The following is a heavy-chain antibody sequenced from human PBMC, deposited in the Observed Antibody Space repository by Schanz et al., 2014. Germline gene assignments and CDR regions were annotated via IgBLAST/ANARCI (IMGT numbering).Heavy chain of an antibody. J-gene: IGHJ4*02. CDR1: GGSITNYY. D-gene: IGHD1-26*01. CDR3: ARHTYFTCYFDY. Sequence: QEQLQESGPGLVKPSETLSLTCTVSGGSITNYYWSWIRQPPGKGLEWVGYVSNTGTANYNPSLKSRVSISVASSNTQFPQKFSSVTAAATAVYYCARHTYFTCYFDYWGPGTLATVSS. V-gene: IGHV4-59*08. CDR2: VSNTGTA.